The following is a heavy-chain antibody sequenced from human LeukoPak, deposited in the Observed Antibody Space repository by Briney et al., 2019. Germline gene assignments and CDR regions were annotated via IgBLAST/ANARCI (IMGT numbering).Heavy chain of an antibody. D-gene: IGHD3-10*01. CDR2: INHSGST. Sequence: PSETLSLTCAVYGGSFSGYYWSWIRQPPGKGLEWIGEINHSGSTNYNPSLKSRVTISVDTSKNQFSLKLSSVTAADTAVYCCARGRITMVRGVTRGNWFDPWGQGTLVTVSS. CDR1: GGSFSGYY. V-gene: IGHV4-34*01. J-gene: IGHJ5*02. CDR3: ARGRITMVRGVTRGNWFDP.